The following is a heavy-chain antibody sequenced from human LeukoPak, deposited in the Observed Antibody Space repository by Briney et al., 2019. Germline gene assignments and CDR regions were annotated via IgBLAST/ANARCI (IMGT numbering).Heavy chain of an antibody. CDR3: ARTLSGAGAFDI. CDR2: IIPIFGTA. V-gene: IGHV1-69*05. J-gene: IGHJ3*02. CDR1: GGTFSSYA. Sequence: SVKVSCKASGGTFSSYAISWVRQAPGQGLEWMGRIIPIFGTANYAQKFQGRVTITTDESTSTAYMELSSLRSEDTAVYYCARTLSGAGAFDIWGQGTMVTVSS. D-gene: IGHD1-26*01.